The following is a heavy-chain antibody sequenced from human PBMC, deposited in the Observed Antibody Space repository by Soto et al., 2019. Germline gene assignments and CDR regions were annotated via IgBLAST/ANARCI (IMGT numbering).Heavy chain of an antibody. J-gene: IGHJ4*02. V-gene: IGHV3-23*01. Sequence: EVQLLESGGGLVQPGGSLRLSCAASGFTFSSSAMSWVRQAPGMGLEWVSGVGGSGGPTYSADSVKGRFIISRDNSKNTLYLQMNSLSAEDTAVYYCAKNCGGDCYTNFDFWGQGTLVTVSS. D-gene: IGHD2-21*02. CDR2: VGGSGGPT. CDR1: GFTFSSSA. CDR3: AKNCGGDCYTNFDF.